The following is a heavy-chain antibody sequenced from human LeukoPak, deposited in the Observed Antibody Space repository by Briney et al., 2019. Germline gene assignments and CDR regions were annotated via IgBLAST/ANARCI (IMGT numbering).Heavy chain of an antibody. V-gene: IGHV3-30*18. Sequence: GGSLRLSCAASGFTFSSYGMHWVRQAPGKGLEWVAVISYDGSNKYYADSVKGRFTISRVNSKNTLYLQMNSLRAEDTAVYYCAKVWTFYGSGSYYNHNPSDYWGQGTLVTVSS. D-gene: IGHD3-10*01. CDR3: AKVWTFYGSGSYYNHNPSDY. CDR2: ISYDGSNK. J-gene: IGHJ4*02. CDR1: GFTFSSYG.